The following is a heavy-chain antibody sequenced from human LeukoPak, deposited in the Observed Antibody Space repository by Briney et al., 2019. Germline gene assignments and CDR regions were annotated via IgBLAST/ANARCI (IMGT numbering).Heavy chain of an antibody. J-gene: IGHJ4*02. Sequence: GGSLRLSCAASGFTFSSYPLNWVRQAPGKGLQWVSSIGTSNNYIYYTDSVKGRFTISRDNSKNTLYLQMNSLRAEDTAVYYCAKVSSDGPDYWGQGTLVTVSS. V-gene: IGHV3-21*01. CDR2: IGTSNNYI. D-gene: IGHD2-8*01. CDR1: GFTFSSYP. CDR3: AKVSSDGPDY.